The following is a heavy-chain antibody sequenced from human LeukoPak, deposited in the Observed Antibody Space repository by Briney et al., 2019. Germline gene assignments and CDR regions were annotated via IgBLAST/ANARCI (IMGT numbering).Heavy chain of an antibody. J-gene: IGHJ4*02. CDR2: IIANSYGT. Sequence: PGGSLRLSCAASGFTFSGSAMHWVRQASGKGLEWLSAIIANSYGTYYADSVKGRFTISRDDSRSTLYLQMNNLRVEDTAIYYCAKDREPDGLWNFDFWGQGTLVTVSS. CDR3: AKDREPDGLWNFDF. V-gene: IGHV3-23*01. D-gene: IGHD3-3*01. CDR1: GFTFSGSA.